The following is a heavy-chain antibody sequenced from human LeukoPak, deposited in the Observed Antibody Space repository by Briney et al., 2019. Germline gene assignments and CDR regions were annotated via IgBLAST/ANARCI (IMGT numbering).Heavy chain of an antibody. CDR2: IYYSGST. J-gene: IGHJ3*02. V-gene: IGHV4-38-2*02. D-gene: IGHD3-3*02. Sequence: SETLSLTCTVSGYSISSGYYWGWIRQPPGKGLEWIGSIYYSGSTYYNPSLKSRVTISVDTSKNQFSLKLSSVTAADTAVYYCARDLGRVSRRGDAFDIWGQGTMVTVSS. CDR3: ARDLGRVSRRGDAFDI. CDR1: GYSISSGYY.